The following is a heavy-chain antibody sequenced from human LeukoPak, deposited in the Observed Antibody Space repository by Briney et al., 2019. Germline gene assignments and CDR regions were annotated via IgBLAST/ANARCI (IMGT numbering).Heavy chain of an antibody. J-gene: IGHJ4*02. V-gene: IGHV3-66*01. CDR3: AREPPYYDSSGYYSDY. D-gene: IGHD3-22*01. CDR2: IYSGGST. Sequence: GGSLRLSCAASGFTVSSNYMSWVRQAPGKGLEWVSVIYSGGSTYYADSVKGRFTISRDNSKNTLYLQMNSLRAEDTAVYYCAREPPYYDSSGYYSDYWGQGTLVTASS. CDR1: GFTVSSNY.